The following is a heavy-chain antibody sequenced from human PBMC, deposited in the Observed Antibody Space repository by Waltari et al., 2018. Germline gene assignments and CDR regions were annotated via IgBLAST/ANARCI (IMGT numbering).Heavy chain of an antibody. J-gene: IGHJ5*02. CDR3: ASEYSSSSEGAGWFDP. CDR1: GGTFSSYA. V-gene: IGHV1-69*10. Sequence: QVQLVQSGAEVKKPGSSVKVSCKASGGTFSSYAISWVRQAPGQGLEWRGGILLILGIANYAQKFQGRVTITAEKSTSTAYMELSSLRSEDTAVYYCASEYSSSSEGAGWFDPWGQGTLVTVSS. CDR2: ILLILGIA. D-gene: IGHD6-6*01.